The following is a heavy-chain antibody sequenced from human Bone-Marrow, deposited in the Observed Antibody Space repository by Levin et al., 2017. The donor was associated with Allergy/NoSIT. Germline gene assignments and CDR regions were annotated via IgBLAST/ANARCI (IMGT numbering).Heavy chain of an antibody. V-gene: IGHV4-39*01. D-gene: IGHD4-17*01. CDR1: GGSISCSSYY. CDR3: ASDSTVTTGYMDV. J-gene: IGHJ6*03. Sequence: SQTLSLTCTVSGGSISCSSYYWGWIRQPPGKGLEWIGSIYYSGSTYYNPSLKSRVTISVDTSKNQFSLKLSSVTAADTAVYYCASDSTVTTGYMDVWGKGTTVTVSS. CDR2: IYYSGST.